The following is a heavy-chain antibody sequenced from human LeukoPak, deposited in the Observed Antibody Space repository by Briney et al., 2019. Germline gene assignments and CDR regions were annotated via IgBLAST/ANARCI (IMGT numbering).Heavy chain of an antibody. V-gene: IGHV3-23*01. CDR1: GFTFSSYA. CDR2: ISGSGGST. Sequence: GGPLRLSCAASGFTFSSYAMSWVRQAPGKGLEWVSAISGSGGSTYYADSVKGRFTISRDNSKNTLYLQMNSLRAEDTAVYYCAKSPPPNDFWSGYYTFVFDYWGQGTLVTVSS. D-gene: IGHD3-3*01. J-gene: IGHJ4*02. CDR3: AKSPPPNDFWSGYYTFVFDY.